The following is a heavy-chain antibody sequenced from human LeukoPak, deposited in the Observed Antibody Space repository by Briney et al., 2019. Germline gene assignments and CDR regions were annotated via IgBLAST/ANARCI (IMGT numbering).Heavy chain of an antibody. CDR2: IYYSGST. J-gene: IGHJ4*02. D-gene: IGHD4-17*01. CDR3: STWGDYGDYFWDY. CDR1: GGSISSSSYY. Sequence: SETLSLTCTVSGGSISSSSYYWGWVRQPPGKGLEWIGSIYYSGSTYYNPSLKSRVTISVDTSKNQFSLKLSSVTAADTAVYYCSTWGDYGDYFWDYWGQGTLVTASS. V-gene: IGHV4-39*07.